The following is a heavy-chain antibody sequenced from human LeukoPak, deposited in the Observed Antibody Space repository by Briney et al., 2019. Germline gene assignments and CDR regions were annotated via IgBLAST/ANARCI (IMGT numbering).Heavy chain of an antibody. CDR1: GFTFSSYG. J-gene: IGHJ4*02. Sequence: PGGSLRLSCAASGFTFSSYGLSWVRQPPGKGLEWVSAISDSGSDTFYTDSVKGRFTISKDNSKNTLYLPMNSLRAEDTAVYYCAKRVPYSSSSVYFDSWGQGTLVTVSS. D-gene: IGHD6-6*01. CDR2: ISDSGSDT. V-gene: IGHV3-23*01. CDR3: AKRVPYSSSSVYFDS.